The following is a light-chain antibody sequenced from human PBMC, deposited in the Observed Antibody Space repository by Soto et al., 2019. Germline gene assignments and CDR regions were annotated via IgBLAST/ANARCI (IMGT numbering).Light chain of an antibody. V-gene: IGKV3-20*01. CDR1: QSVSSSY. CDR2: GAS. Sequence: EIVLTQSPGTLSLSPGERATLSCRASQSVSSSYLAWYQQKPGQAPRLLIYGASSRATGIPDRFSGSGSGTSFTRTISRLEPEDFAVYYCQQYGSSPRTFGQGTKVVIK. CDR3: QQYGSSPRT. J-gene: IGKJ1*01.